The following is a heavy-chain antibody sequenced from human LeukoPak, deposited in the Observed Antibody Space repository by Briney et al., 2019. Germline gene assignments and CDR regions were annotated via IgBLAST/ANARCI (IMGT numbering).Heavy chain of an antibody. D-gene: IGHD3-3*01. Sequence: SEALSLTCTVSGGSISSYYWSWIRQPAGKGLEWIGRIYTSGSTNYNPSLKSRVTMSVDTSKNQFSLKLSSVTAADTAVYYCARDLITVFNYYYMDVWGKGTTVNVSS. J-gene: IGHJ6*03. CDR3: ARDLITVFNYYYMDV. V-gene: IGHV4-4*07. CDR2: IYTSGST. CDR1: GGSISSYY.